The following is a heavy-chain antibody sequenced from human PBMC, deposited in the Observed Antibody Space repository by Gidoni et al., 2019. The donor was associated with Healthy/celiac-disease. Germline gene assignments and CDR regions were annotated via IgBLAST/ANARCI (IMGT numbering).Heavy chain of an antibody. J-gene: IGHJ4*02. V-gene: IGHV4-39*01. CDR2: IYYSGST. Sequence: LQLQESGPGLVKPSETLSLTCTVSGGSISSSCYYWGWIRQPPGKGLEWIGSIYYSGSTYYNPSLKSRVTISVDTSKNQFSLKLSSVTAADTAGYDCARLGYGDYEGLDYWGQGTLVTVSS. CDR1: GGSISSSCYY. CDR3: ARLGYGDYEGLDY. D-gene: IGHD4-17*01.